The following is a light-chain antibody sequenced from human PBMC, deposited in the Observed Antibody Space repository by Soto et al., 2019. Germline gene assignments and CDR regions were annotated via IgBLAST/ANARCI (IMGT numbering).Light chain of an antibody. J-gene: IGLJ1*01. CDR2: EDT. Sequence: QSALTQPASVSGSPGQSITISCTGTSRDIGHPNNFVSWYQQHPGKAPQVLIYEDTKRPSGVSNRFSGSTSGSTASLTISGLQTEDEADYYCCSYVGASTYVFGTGTKVTVL. CDR1: SRDIGHPNNF. CDR3: CSYVGASTYV. V-gene: IGLV2-23*01.